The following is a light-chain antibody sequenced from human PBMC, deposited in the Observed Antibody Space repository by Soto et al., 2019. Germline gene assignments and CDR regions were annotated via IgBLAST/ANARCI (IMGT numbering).Light chain of an antibody. CDR3: SSFTSSRAYV. Sequence: QSVLTQPASVSGSPGQSITISCTGTSSDVGNYNYVSWYQQQSGKAPKPIIYEASNRPSGVSNRFSGSKSGNTASLTISGLQAEDEADYYCSSFTSSRAYVFGIGTKVTVL. CDR1: SSDVGNYNY. J-gene: IGLJ1*01. CDR2: EAS. V-gene: IGLV2-14*01.